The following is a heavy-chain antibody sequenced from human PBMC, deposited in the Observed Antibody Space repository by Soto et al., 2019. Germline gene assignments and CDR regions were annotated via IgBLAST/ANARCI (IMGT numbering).Heavy chain of an antibody. CDR1: GYTFTSYG. CDR3: ATYVDTAMVRPRAPHPIFDY. D-gene: IGHD5-18*01. Sequence: QVQLVQSGAEVKKPGASVKVSCKASGYTFTSYGISWVRQAPGQGLEWMGWISAYNGNTNYAQKLQGRVTMTTDTSXXPXYXXLRSLRSDDTAVYYCATYVDTAMVRPRAPHPIFDYWGQGTLVTVSS. V-gene: IGHV1-18*01. J-gene: IGHJ4*02. CDR2: ISAYNGNT.